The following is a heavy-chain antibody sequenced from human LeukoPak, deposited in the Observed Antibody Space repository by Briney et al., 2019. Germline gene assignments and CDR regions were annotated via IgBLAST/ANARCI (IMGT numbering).Heavy chain of an antibody. CDR3: ARADIVVVPAAIPLGS. CDR1: GYTFTSYG. V-gene: IGHV1-18*01. J-gene: IGHJ4*02. Sequence: ASVKVSCKASGYTFTSYGISWVRQAPGQGLEWMGWISAYNGNTNYAQKLQGRVTMTTDTSTSTAYMELRSLRSDDTAVYYCARADIVVVPAAIPLGSWGQGTLVTVSS. D-gene: IGHD2-2*02. CDR2: ISAYNGNT.